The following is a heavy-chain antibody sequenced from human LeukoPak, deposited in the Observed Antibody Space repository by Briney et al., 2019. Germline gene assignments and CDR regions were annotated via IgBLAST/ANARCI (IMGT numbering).Heavy chain of an antibody. Sequence: ASVKVSCKASGGTFSSYAISWVRQAPGKGLEWMGGFDPEDGETIYAQKFQGRVTMTEDTSTDTAYMELSSLRSEDTAVYYCATLGLGKDAFDIWGQGTMVTVSS. CDR1: GGTFSSYA. CDR3: ATLGLGKDAFDI. D-gene: IGHD7-27*01. V-gene: IGHV1-24*01. J-gene: IGHJ3*02. CDR2: FDPEDGET.